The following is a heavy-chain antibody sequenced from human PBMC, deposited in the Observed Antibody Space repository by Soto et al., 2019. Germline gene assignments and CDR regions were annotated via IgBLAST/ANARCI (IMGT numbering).Heavy chain of an antibody. V-gene: IGHV4-39*01. CDR2: IYSSGTS. CDR3: ARLHCDSPNCVPLDP. D-gene: IGHD2-2*01. Sequence: QLQLQESGPGLVKPSETLSLTCTVSGGSISDDTYYWGWIRQPPGQGLEWIGSIYSSGTSSSNPSLKSLVTMSVDTSKNQLSLRLSSVTAADTAVSYCARLHCDSPNCVPLDPWGQGTLVFVYS. J-gene: IGHJ5*02. CDR1: GGSISDDTYY.